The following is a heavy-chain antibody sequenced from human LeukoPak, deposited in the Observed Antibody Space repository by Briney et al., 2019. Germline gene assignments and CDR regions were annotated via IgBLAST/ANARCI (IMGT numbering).Heavy chain of an antibody. D-gene: IGHD3-16*01. J-gene: IGHJ4*02. CDR2: ISGSGGST. Sequence: GGSLRLSCAASGFTFSSYAMSWVRQAPGKGLEWVSAISGSGGSTYYADSVKGRFTISRGNSKNTLYLQMNSLRAEDTAVYYCAKTSDWGWGHNDYWGQGTLVTVSS. CDR3: AKTSDWGWGHNDY. CDR1: GFTFSSYA. V-gene: IGHV3-23*01.